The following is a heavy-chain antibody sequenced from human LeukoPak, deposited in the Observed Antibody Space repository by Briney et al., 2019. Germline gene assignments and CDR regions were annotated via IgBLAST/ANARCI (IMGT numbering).Heavy chain of an antibody. V-gene: IGHV3-30*02. J-gene: IGHJ6*03. CDR2: IRYDGSNK. CDR1: GFTFSSYG. CDR3: AKGNGHHYYYYMDV. Sequence: PGGSLRLSCAASGFTFSSYGMHWVRQAPGKGLEWVAFIRYDGSNKYYADSVKGRFTISRDNSKNTLYLQMNSLRAEDTAVYYCAKGNGHHYYYYMDVWGKGTTVTVSS. D-gene: IGHD1-1*01.